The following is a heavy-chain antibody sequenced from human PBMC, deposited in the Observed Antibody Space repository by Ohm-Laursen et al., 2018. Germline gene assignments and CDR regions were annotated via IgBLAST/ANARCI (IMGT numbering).Heavy chain of an antibody. CDR1: GFTFSSYW. Sequence: SLRLSCTASGFTFSSYWMSWVRQAPGKGLEWVANIKQDGSEIYYVDSVKGRFTISRDNAKNSLFLQMNSLRAEDTAVYYCARDRGPYSSGWYDGLDYWGQGTLVTVSS. V-gene: IGHV3-7*01. J-gene: IGHJ4*02. CDR3: ARDRGPYSSGWYDGLDY. CDR2: IKQDGSEI. D-gene: IGHD6-19*01.